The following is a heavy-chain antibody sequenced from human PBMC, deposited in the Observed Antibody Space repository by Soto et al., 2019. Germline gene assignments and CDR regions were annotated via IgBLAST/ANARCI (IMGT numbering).Heavy chain of an antibody. Sequence: GASVKVSCKASGYTFTGYYMHWVRQAPGQGLEWMGWINPNSGGTNYAQKFQGWVTMTSDTSISTAYMELSRLRSDDTAVYYCARDSPRSSSLYGMDVWGQGTTVTVSS. CDR3: ARDSPRSSSLYGMDV. V-gene: IGHV1-2*04. CDR2: INPNSGGT. D-gene: IGHD6-6*01. J-gene: IGHJ6*02. CDR1: GYTFTGYY.